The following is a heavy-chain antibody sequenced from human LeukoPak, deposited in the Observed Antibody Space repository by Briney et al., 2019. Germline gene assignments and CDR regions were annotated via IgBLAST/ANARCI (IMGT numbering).Heavy chain of an antibody. CDR3: ARGGLVEGRYFDWLYSKNTFDY. Sequence: KPSESLSLTCAVYGGSFSCYYWSWIRHPPGKGLEWIGEINHSGNTNYNPCLKSRATISVDTSKNQFSVKLSSVTAADTAVYYCARGGLVEGRYFDWLYSKNTFDYWGQGTLVTVSS. CDR1: GGSFSCYY. CDR2: INHSGNT. V-gene: IGHV4-34*01. D-gene: IGHD3-9*01. J-gene: IGHJ4*02.